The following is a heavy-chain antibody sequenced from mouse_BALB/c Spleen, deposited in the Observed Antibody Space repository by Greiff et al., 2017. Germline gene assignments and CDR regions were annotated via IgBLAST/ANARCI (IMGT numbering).Heavy chain of an antibody. CDR3: ARVPSITTVDY. CDR2: VNPYNGGT. J-gene: IGHJ2*01. D-gene: IGHD1-2*01. CDR1: GYTFTDYY. V-gene: IGHV1-19*01. Sequence: EVKLQQSGPELVKPGASVKMSCKASGYTFTDYYMDWVKQSPGESFEWIGRVNPYNGGTSYNQKFKGKATLTVDKSSSTAYMELNSLTSEDSAVYYCARVPSITTVDYWGQGTTLTVSS.